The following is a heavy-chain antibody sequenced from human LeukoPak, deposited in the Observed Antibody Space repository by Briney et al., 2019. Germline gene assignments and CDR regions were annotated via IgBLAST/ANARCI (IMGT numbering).Heavy chain of an antibody. J-gene: IGHJ4*02. CDR2: IIPILGIA. CDR3: ARCGYSGYDPQRFDY. CDR1: GGTFSSYA. Sequence: SVKVSCKASGGTFSSYAISWVRQAPGQGLEWMGRIIPILGIANYAQKFQGRVTITADKSTSTAYMELSSLRSEDTAVYYCARCGYSGYDPQRFDYWGQGTLVTVSS. D-gene: IGHD5-12*01. V-gene: IGHV1-69*04.